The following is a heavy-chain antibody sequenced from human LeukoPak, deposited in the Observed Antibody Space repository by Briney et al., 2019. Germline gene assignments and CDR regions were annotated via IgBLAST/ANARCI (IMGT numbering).Heavy chain of an antibody. J-gene: IGHJ6*02. CDR2: IYSGGST. CDR3: ARGGGLDV. V-gene: IGHV3-53*01. D-gene: IGHD3-16*01. CDR1: GFTVSSNY. Sequence: GGSLGLSCAASGFTVSSNYMSWVRQAPGKGLEWVSVIYSGGSTYYADSVKGRFTISRDNAKNSLYLQMSNLRAEDTAVYFCARGGGLDVWGQGATVTVSS.